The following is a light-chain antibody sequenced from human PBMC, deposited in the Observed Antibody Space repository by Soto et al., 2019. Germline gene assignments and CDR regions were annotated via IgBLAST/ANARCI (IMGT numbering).Light chain of an antibody. CDR3: RHYNALPPSWM. Sequence: EIVMTQSPATLSVSPGERATLSCRASQSVSSKLAWYQQKPGQAPRVPIYGASTRATGIPARFSGSGAGTEFTLTISSLQSEDFAVYYCRHYNALPPSWMFGQGTRVEI. J-gene: IGKJ1*01. CDR1: QSVSSK. CDR2: GAS. V-gene: IGKV3-15*01.